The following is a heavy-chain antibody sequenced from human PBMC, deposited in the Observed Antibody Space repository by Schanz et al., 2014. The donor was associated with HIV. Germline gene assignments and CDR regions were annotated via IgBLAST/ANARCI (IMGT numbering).Heavy chain of an antibody. CDR3: ARGSCSGGTCYSGDH. J-gene: IGHJ4*02. CDR2: LNPKSGNT. V-gene: IGHV1-8*01. CDR1: GSTFPDLD. D-gene: IGHD2-15*01. Sequence: ARLVQSGAEVKRPGASVTVSCTAAGSTFPDLDVNWVRQAAGQGLEWMAWLNPKSGNTGYAQKFQGRVTITADESTSTAYMELSSLRSEDTAVYYCARGSCSGGTCYSGDHWGQGTLVTVSA.